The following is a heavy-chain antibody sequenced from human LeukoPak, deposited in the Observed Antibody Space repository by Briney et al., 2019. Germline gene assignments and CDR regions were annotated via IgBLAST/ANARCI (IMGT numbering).Heavy chain of an antibody. J-gene: IGHJ3*01. CDR3: TREGVYSPDPTSYHRLPFDF. V-gene: IGHV1-2*04. D-gene: IGHD3-16*02. CDR1: GYTFTGYY. Sequence: ASVKVSCKASGYTFTGYYMHWVRQAPGQGLEWMGWINPNSGGTNYAQKFQGWVTMTRDTSISTAYMELSRLRSDGTAVYYCTREGVYSPDPTSYHRLPFDFWGEGTVVIVSS. CDR2: INPNSGGT.